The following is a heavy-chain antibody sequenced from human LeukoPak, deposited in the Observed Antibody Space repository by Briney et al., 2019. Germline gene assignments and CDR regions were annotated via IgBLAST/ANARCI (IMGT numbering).Heavy chain of an antibody. CDR1: GGPISSYY. CDR3: ARHYYGSGSSPMDV. CDR2: FYEGGST. D-gene: IGHD3-10*01. J-gene: IGHJ6*02. V-gene: IGHV4-59*08. Sequence: PSGTLSPPFTGLGGPISSYYCGWIRQPPGKGLGWIGYFYEGGSTNYNPSLSSRVTISLDTSKKQFSLKLTSVTATDTAVFYCARHYYGSGSSPMDVWGQGTTVTASS.